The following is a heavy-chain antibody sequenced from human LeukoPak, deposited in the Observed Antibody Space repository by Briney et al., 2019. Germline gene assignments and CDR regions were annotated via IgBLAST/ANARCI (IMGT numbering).Heavy chain of an antibody. J-gene: IGHJ4*02. CDR2: ISPNSGAT. V-gene: IGHV1-2*02. Sequence: ASVKVSCNTSGYTFTGYYMHWVRQAPGQGLEWMGWISPNSGATNYAQKFQGRVTMSRDTSISTVYMELGRLTSGDTATYYCARVPDYWGQGTLVSVSS. CDR1: GYTFTGYY. CDR3: ARVPDY.